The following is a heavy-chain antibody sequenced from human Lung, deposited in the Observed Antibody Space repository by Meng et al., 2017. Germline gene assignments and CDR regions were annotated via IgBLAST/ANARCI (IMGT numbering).Heavy chain of an antibody. CDR1: GGSISSYY. CDR2: IYYSGST. Sequence: SETLSLTCTVSGGSISSYYWSWIRQPPGKGLEWIGYIYYSGSTNYNPSLKSRVTISVDTSKNQFALKLSSVDAADTAVYYCASLPPYGDYWFDPWGHGNQV. V-gene: IGHV4-59*01. CDR3: ASLPPYGDYWFDP. J-gene: IGHJ5*02. D-gene: IGHD4-17*01.